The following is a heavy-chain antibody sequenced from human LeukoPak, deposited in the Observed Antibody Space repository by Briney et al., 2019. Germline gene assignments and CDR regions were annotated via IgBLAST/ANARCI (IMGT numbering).Heavy chain of an antibody. J-gene: IGHJ4*02. CDR2: INTSGST. V-gene: IGHV4-4*07. CDR3: ASHMRGSGYNAAFDY. Sequence: SESLSLTCTVSGGTISSYYWSWIRQPAGKGLEWIGRINTSGSTNNNPSLKSRVTMSVDTSKNQFSLKLSSVTAADTAVYYCASHMRGSGYNAAFDYWGQGTLVTVAS. CDR1: GGTISSYY. D-gene: IGHD3-22*01.